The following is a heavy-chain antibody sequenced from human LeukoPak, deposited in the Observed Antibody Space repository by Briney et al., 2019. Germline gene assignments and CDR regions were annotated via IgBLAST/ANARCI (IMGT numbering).Heavy chain of an antibody. V-gene: IGHV1-69*13. CDR2: IIPIFGTA. Sequence: ASVKVSCKASGGTFSTYAISWVRQAPGQGLEWMGGIIPIFGTANYAQKSQGRVTITADESTSTAYMELSSLRSEDTAVYYCARAIPPNTVPSHAYGMDVWGLGTTVTVSS. CDR3: ARAIPPNTVPSHAYGMDV. CDR1: GGTFSTYA. D-gene: IGHD4-11*01. J-gene: IGHJ6*02.